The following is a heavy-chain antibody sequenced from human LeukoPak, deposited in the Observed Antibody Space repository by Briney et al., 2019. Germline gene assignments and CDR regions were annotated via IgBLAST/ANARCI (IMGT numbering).Heavy chain of an antibody. CDR3: ARELGGGAIRFDY. J-gene: IGHJ4*02. Sequence: ASVKVSCKASGYSVTSYGISWVRQAAGQGREGMGWISAYNGNTNYAQKLQGRVTMTTDTATSTAYMELRSLRSDDTAVYYCARELGGGAIRFDYWGQGTLVTVSS. CDR1: GYSVTSYG. V-gene: IGHV1-18*01. D-gene: IGHD3-16*02. CDR2: ISAYNGNT.